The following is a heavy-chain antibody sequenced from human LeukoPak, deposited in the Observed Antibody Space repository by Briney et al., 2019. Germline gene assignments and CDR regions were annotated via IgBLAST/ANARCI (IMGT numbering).Heavy chain of an antibody. Sequence: KPSETLSLTCTVSGGSISSGGYYWSWIRQHPGKGLEWIGYIYYSGSTYYSPSLKSRVTISVDTSKNQFSLKLTSVTAADTATYYCAHRQAGYSSSWYVFGYWGQGTLVTVSS. J-gene: IGHJ4*02. CDR2: IYYSGST. CDR1: GGSISSGGYY. V-gene: IGHV4-31*03. CDR3: AHRQAGYSSSWYVFGY. D-gene: IGHD6-13*01.